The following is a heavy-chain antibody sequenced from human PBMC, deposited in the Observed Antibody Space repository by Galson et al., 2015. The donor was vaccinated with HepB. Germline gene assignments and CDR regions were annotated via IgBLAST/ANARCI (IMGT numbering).Heavy chain of an antibody. J-gene: IGHJ4*02. Sequence: SVKVSCKASGGTFSRFSISWVRQAPGQGLEWMGRIIPILGIAKYAQKFQGRVTITADISTTTAYMELSSLRSEDTAVYYCAQGNDILTGHTDDWDQGTLVTVSS. CDR3: AQGNDILTGHTDD. V-gene: IGHV1-69*02. CDR1: GGTFSRFS. D-gene: IGHD3-9*01. CDR2: IIPILGIA.